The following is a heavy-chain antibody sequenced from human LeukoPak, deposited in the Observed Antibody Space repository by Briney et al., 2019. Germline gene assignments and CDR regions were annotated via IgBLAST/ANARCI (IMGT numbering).Heavy chain of an antibody. Sequence: GGSLRLSCAASGFTFSSYWMSWVRRAPGKGLEWVANIKQGGSEKYYVDSVKGRFTISRDNAKNSLYLQMNSLRAEDTAVYYCAREPIVVVPAAMMDNWFDPWGQGTLVTVSS. CDR1: GFTFSSYW. CDR3: AREPIVVVPAAMMDNWFDP. J-gene: IGHJ5*02. D-gene: IGHD2-2*01. CDR2: IKQGGSEK. V-gene: IGHV3-7*01.